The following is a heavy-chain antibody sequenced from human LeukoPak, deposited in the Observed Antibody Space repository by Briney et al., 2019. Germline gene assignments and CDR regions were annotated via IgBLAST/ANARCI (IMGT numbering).Heavy chain of an antibody. Sequence: GASVKVSCEASAYTFTSCGLSWVRQAPGRGLEWMGWISAYNGNTNYARKLQGRVTMTTDTSTSTVYMELTSLRSEDTAVYYCASERILLWFGEPSGGRYMDVWGKGTTVTVSS. CDR3: ASERILLWFGEPSGGRYMDV. CDR1: AYTFTSCG. CDR2: ISAYNGNT. D-gene: IGHD3-10*01. V-gene: IGHV1-18*01. J-gene: IGHJ6*03.